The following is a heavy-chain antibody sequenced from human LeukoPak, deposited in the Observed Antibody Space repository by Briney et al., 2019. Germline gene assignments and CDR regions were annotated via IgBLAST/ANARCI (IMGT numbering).Heavy chain of an antibody. D-gene: IGHD3-22*01. V-gene: IGHV1-46*01. J-gene: IGHJ1*01. CDR2: IDPSDGDT. Sequence: ASVKVSCKASGYNFTTCYMHWVRQAPGQGLQWMGMIDPSDGDTTYAQNFQGRITMTRDMSTTTVYMEMSSLTYEDTAVYYCARVTASYDSSELDWGPGTHVVVSS. CDR1: GYNFTTCY. CDR3: ARVTASYDSSELD.